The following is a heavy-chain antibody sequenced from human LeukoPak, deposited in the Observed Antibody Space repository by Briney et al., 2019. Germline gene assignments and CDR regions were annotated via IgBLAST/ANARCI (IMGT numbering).Heavy chain of an antibody. Sequence: ASVKVSCKASGYTFTGYYMHWVRQAPGQGLEWMGWINPNSGGTNYAQKFQGRVTMTRGTSISTAYMELSRLRSDDTAVYYCARSRRGKYCSSTSCRNNWFDPWGQGTLVTVSS. V-gene: IGHV1-2*02. CDR3: ARSRRGKYCSSTSCRNNWFDP. D-gene: IGHD2-2*01. CDR2: INPNSGGT. CDR1: GYTFTGYY. J-gene: IGHJ5*02.